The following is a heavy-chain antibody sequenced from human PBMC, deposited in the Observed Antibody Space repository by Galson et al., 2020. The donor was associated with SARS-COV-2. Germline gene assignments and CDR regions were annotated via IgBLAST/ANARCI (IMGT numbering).Heavy chain of an antibody. CDR1: GGSISSYY. Sequence: SQTLSLTCTVSGGSISSYYWSWIRQPAGKGLEWIGRIYTSGSTNYNPSLKSRVTMSVDTSKNQFSLKLSSVTAADTAVYYCARDAVVTPYYYYGMDVWGQGTTVTVSS. CDR2: IYTSGST. V-gene: IGHV4-4*07. D-gene: IGHD2-21*02. CDR3: ARDAVVTPYYYYGMDV. J-gene: IGHJ6*02.